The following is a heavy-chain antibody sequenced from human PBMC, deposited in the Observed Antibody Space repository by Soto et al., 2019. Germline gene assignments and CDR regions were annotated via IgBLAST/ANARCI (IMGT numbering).Heavy chain of an antibody. J-gene: IGHJ5*02. CDR2: IDWDDDK. CDR1: GFSLSTSGMC. V-gene: IGHV2-70*11. Sequence: SGPTLVNPTQTLTLTCTFSGFSLSTSGMCVTWIRQPPGKALEWLARIDWDDDKYYTTSLKTRLTISKDTSKNQVVLRMTNMDPVDTATYYCARTKFTYYDSGSIIDWFDPWGQGTLVTVSS. D-gene: IGHD3-10*01. CDR3: ARTKFTYYDSGSIIDWFDP.